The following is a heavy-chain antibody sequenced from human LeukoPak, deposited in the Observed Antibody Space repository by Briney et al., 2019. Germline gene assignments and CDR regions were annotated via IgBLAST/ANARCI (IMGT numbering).Heavy chain of an antibody. V-gene: IGHV3-23*01. Sequence: GGSLRLSCAASGFTFSSYWMSWVRQAPGKGLEWVSTIIDSGNSIYYADSAEGRFTISRDNSKNTLYLQMNSLRAGDTAVYYCAKDPIFSGSYGVFDYWGLGTLVTVSS. CDR1: GFTFSSYW. J-gene: IGHJ4*02. D-gene: IGHD1-26*01. CDR3: AKDPIFSGSYGVFDY. CDR2: IIDSGNSI.